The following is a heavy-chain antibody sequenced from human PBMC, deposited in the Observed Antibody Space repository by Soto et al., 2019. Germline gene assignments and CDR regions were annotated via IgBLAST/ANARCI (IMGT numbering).Heavy chain of an antibody. V-gene: IGHV4-34*01. J-gene: IGHJ5*02. Sequence: SETLSLTCAVYGGSFSDYYWSWIRQPPGKGLEWIGEINHSGSTKYNPSLKSRVTMSVDTSKNQFSLKLTSVTAADTAVYYCARQYCSSSSCYSVWFDPWGQGTLVTVS. CDR3: ARQYCSSSSCYSVWFDP. D-gene: IGHD2-2*01. CDR1: GGSFSDYY. CDR2: INHSGST.